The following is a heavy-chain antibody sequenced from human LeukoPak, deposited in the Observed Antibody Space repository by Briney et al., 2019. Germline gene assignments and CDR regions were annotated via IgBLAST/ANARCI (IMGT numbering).Heavy chain of an antibody. D-gene: IGHD3-16*01. V-gene: IGHV3-74*01. J-gene: IGHJ3*01. CDR2: IKSDGRT. Sequence: GGSLRLSCAASGFTLSSYWMHWVRQAPGKGLVWVSRIKSDGRTNYADSVKGRFTISRDNAKNSLNLQMNSLRAEDTAVYYCARVLGGYFWGQGTMVTVFS. CDR3: ARVLGGYF. CDR1: GFTLSSYW.